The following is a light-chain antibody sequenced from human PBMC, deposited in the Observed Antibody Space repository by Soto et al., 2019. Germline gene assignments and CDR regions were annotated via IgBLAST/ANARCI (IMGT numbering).Light chain of an antibody. J-gene: IGKJ4*01. V-gene: IGKV1-5*03. CDR2: KAS. CDR3: QQYDSSPLT. Sequence: DIQMTQSPSTLSASVGDRVTITCRASQSISSWLAWYRHKPGEAPKLLIYKASTLESGVPSRFSGSRSGTEFTLTISSLQTDDFATYYCQQYDSSPLTFGGGTKVDIK. CDR1: QSISSW.